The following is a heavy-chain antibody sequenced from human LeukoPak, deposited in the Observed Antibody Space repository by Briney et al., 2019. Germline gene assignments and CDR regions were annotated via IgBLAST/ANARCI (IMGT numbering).Heavy chain of an antibody. CDR1: GGSISSSSYY. J-gene: IGHJ4*02. V-gene: IGHV4-39*07. Sequence: SETLSLTCTVSGGSISSSSYYWGWIRQPPGRGVGWIGSIYYTGSTNYNPSLKTRVTKSVDTSKNQFSLKLSSVTAADTAVYYCARVGALWFGELLQPTFVDYWGQGTLVTVSS. D-gene: IGHD3-10*01. CDR3: ARVGALWFGELLQPTFVDY. CDR2: IYYTGST.